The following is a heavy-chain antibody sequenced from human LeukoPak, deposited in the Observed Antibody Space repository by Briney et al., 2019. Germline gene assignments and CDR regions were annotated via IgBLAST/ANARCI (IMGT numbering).Heavy chain of an antibody. J-gene: IGHJ4*02. D-gene: IGHD4-17*01. CDR1: GLIFDDYT. CDR3: ARRLRRNYFDY. CDR2: ISRNGAVT. Sequence: PGGSLRLSCAASGLIFDDYTMHWVRQAPGKGLEWVSLISRNGAVTKYADSVRGRFTVSRDNSKNSLYLQMNSLRAEDTAVYYCARRLRRNYFDYWGQGTLVTVSS. V-gene: IGHV3-43*01.